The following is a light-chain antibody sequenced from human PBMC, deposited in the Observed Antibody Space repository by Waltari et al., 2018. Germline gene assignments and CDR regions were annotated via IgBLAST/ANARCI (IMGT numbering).Light chain of an antibody. CDR1: SRHIGSYDL. CDR3: SSYAGVNSHVL. CDR2: EGS. V-gene: IGLV2-23*01. J-gene: IGLJ2*01. Sequence: QSALTQPASVSGSPGQSIPIYCTGTSRHIGSYDLVSRYQQPPGMAPKFMSYEGSKRPSGVSTRFSGSKSGNTASLTISGLQAEDEAVYYCSSYAGVNSHVLFGGGTKLTVL.